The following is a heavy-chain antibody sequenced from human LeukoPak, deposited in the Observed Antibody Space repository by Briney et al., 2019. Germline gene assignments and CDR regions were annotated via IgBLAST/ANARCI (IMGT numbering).Heavy chain of an antibody. CDR3: ARYCSGGSCYD. Sequence: GGSLRLSCAASGFTVSTNFLTWVRQAPEKGLEWVSFIYSGGSTYYAASVKGRFTISRDNSKNTLFLQMNNLRAEDTAVYYCARYCSGGSCYDWGQGTLVTVSS. CDR2: IYSGGST. J-gene: IGHJ4*02. CDR1: GFTVSTNF. V-gene: IGHV3-66*01. D-gene: IGHD2-15*01.